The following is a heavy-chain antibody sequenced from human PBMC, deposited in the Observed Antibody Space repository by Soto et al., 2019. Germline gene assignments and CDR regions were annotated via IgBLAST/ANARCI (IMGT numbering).Heavy chain of an antibody. V-gene: IGHV4-59*01. D-gene: IGHD5-12*01. CDR2: IYYSGST. CDR1: GGSISSYY. J-gene: IGHJ4*02. CDR3: ARILDMVATKRYFDY. Sequence: SETLSLTCTVSGGSISSYYWSWIRQPPGKGLEWMGYIYYSGSTNYNPSLKSRVTISVDTSKNQFYLELSSVTAADTAVYYCARILDMVATKRYFDYWGQGTLVTVSS.